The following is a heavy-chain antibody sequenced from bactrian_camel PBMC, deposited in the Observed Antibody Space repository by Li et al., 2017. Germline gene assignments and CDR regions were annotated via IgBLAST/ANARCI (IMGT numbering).Heavy chain of an antibody. CDR2: LDKDGST. Sequence: HVQLVESGGGSVQAGGSLRLSCAASGSGYISGTYCLGWFRQFPGKEREGVAALDKDGSTSYADSVTGRFTISKDNAENTLYLQMDSLKPEDTAMYYCAAVGGAGFDGYCYGNNKYWSQGTQVTVS. J-gene: IGHJ4*01. V-gene: IGHV3S53*01. CDR3: AAVGGAGFDGYCYGNNKY. CDR1: GSGYISGTYC. D-gene: IGHD3*01.